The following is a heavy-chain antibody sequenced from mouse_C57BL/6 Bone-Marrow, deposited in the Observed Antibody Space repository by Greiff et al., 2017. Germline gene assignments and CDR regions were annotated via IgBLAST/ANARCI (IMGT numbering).Heavy chain of an antibody. CDR1: GYTFTSYW. V-gene: IGHV1-74*01. D-gene: IGHD2-4*01. Sequence: VKLVESGAELVKPGASVKVSCKASGYTFTSYWMHWVKQRPGQGLEWIGRIHPSDSDTNYNQKFKGKAPLTVDKSSSTAYMQLSSLTSEDSAVYYCAIMGLRRDGYAMDYWGQGTSVTVSS. CDR2: IHPSDSDT. J-gene: IGHJ4*01. CDR3: AIMGLRRDGYAMDY.